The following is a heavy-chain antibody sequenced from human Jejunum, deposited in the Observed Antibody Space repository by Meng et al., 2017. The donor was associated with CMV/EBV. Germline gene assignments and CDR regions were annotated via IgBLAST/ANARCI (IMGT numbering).Heavy chain of an antibody. D-gene: IGHD4-17*01. Sequence: TSGFTLTSYSINWVRQAPGKGLEWLSYISGSSTYIYHADSVKGRFTISRDNAKNSVYLQMNSLRVEDTAVYYCARAIDYGDPNWFDAWGQGTLVTVSS. V-gene: IGHV3-21*01. CDR2: ISGSSTYI. CDR3: ARAIDYGDPNWFDA. CDR1: GFTLTSYS. J-gene: IGHJ5*02.